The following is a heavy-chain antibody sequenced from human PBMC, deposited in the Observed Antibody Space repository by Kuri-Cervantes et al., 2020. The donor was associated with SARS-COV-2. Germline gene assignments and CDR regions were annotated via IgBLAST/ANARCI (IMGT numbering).Heavy chain of an antibody. J-gene: IGHJ6*03. V-gene: IGHV3-7*01. CDR1: GFTFSSYW. D-gene: IGHD6-13*01. CDR3: ARVYVQQLIFHYYYYMDV. CDR2: IKQDGSEK. Sequence: GGSLRLSCAASGFTFSSYWMSWVRQAPGKGLEWVANIKQDGSEKYYVDSVKDRFTISRDNAKNSLYLQMNSLRAEDTAVYYCARVYVQQLIFHYYYYMDVWGKGTTVTVSS.